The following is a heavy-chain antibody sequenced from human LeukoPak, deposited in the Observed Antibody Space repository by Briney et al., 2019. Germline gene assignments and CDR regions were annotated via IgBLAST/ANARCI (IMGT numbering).Heavy chain of an antibody. V-gene: IGHV1-2*02. Sequence: ASVKVSCKASGYTFTGYYMHWVRQAPGQGLEWMGWINPNSSGTDYAQKFQGRVTMTRDTSISTAYMELSRLRSDDTAVYYCARNVLLWFGELDYWGQGTLVTVSS. CDR2: INPNSSGT. J-gene: IGHJ4*02. CDR1: GYTFTGYY. D-gene: IGHD3-10*01. CDR3: ARNVLLWFGELDY.